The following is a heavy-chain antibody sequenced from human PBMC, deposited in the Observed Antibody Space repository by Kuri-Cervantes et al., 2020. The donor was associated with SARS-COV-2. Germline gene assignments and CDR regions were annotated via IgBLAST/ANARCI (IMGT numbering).Heavy chain of an antibody. D-gene: IGHD3-22*01. Sequence: SVKVSCKTSGGTFSNYIISWVRQAPGQGLEWMGGIIPMFGLPNYAQKFQGRVTMTEDTSTDTAYMELSSLRSEDTAVYYCAPGNYYDSSGYYRAEYFQHWGQGTLVTVSS. CDR1: GGTFSNYI. CDR3: APGNYYDSSGYYRAEYFQH. CDR2: IIPMFGLP. J-gene: IGHJ1*01. V-gene: IGHV1-69*10.